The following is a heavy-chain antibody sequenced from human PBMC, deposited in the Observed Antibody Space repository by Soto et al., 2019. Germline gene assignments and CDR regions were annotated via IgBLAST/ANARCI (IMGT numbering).Heavy chain of an antibody. V-gene: IGHV4-34*01. J-gene: IGHJ4*02. D-gene: IGHD3-10*01. CDR3: ARGPRGTMVRGGTYDY. Sequence: SETLSLTCAVYGGSFSGYYWSWIRQPPGKGLEWIGEINHSGSTNYNPSLKSRVTISVDTSKNQFSLKLSSVTAADTAVYYCARGPRGTMVRGGTYDYWGQGTLVTVSS. CDR2: INHSGST. CDR1: GGSFSGYY.